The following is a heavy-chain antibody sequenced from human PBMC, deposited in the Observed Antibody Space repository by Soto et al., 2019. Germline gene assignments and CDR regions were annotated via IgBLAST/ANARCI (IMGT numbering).Heavy chain of an antibody. V-gene: IGHV3-33*03. CDR3: ASSIN. D-gene: IGHD6-6*01. CDR2: IWYDESKK. Sequence: GGSLRLSWAPSGFPFSSYGMHWVRQAPGKGLDWVGVIWYDESKKDYAESVKGRFTISRDNSKNMLYLQMNSLRADDTAVYYCASSINWGQGTLVTVSS. J-gene: IGHJ4*02. CDR1: GFPFSSYG.